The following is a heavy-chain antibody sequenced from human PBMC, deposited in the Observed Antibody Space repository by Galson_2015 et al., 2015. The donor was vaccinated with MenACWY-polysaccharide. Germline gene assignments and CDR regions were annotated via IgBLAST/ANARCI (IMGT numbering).Heavy chain of an antibody. V-gene: IGHV3-30*18. J-gene: IGHJ6*03. CDR3: AKGGQQLTRPTYYMDV. Sequence: SLRLSCAASGFSFSTYDIHWVRQAPGKGLEWVAVISYDGSNKYYADSVKGRFTISRDNSKNTLYLQMNSLRAEDTAVHYCAKGGQQLTRPTYYMDVWGKGTTVTVSS. CDR1: GFSFSTYD. CDR2: ISYDGSNK. D-gene: IGHD6-13*01.